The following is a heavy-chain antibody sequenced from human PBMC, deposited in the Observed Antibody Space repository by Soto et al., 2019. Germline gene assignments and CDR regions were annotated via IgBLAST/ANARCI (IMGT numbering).Heavy chain of an antibody. CDR3: VRIRYQLPSSVLWLDP. J-gene: IGHJ5*02. V-gene: IGHV4-34*01. CDR2: INHVGGT. D-gene: IGHD3-16*01. CDR1: GGFLSESY. Sequence: SLTCAVYGGFLSESYWTWIRHPPGKGLEWIGEINHVGGTNYNPSLKSRVTMSVDTSQNQFSLRLISVTAADTAMYFCVRIRYQLPSSVLWLDPWGQGTPVTVSS.